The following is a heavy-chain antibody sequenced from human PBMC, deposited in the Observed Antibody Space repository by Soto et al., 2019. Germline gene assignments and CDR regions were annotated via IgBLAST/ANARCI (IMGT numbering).Heavy chain of an antibody. CDR1: GFTFSNAW. CDR2: IKSKTDGGTA. CDR3: TTDRVVGATIAFDI. V-gene: IGHV3-15*01. D-gene: IGHD1-26*01. J-gene: IGHJ3*02. Sequence: XGSLILSCSASGFTFSNAWMSWVRQAPGKGLEWVGRIKSKTDGGTADYAAPVKGRFTISRDDSKNTLYLQMNSLKTEDTAVYYCTTDRVVGATIAFDIWGQGTMVTVSS.